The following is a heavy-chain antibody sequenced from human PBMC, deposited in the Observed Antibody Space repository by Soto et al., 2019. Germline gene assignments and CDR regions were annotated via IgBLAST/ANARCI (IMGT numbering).Heavy chain of an antibody. CDR3: AKIPWWPDIVVVVAATHWFDP. V-gene: IGHV3-23*01. D-gene: IGHD2-15*01. CDR1: GFTFSRYS. CDR2: ISSSGGST. Sequence: GGSLRLSCAASGFTFSRYSMNWVRQAPGKGLEWVSYISSSGGSTYYADSVKGRFTISRDNSKNTLHLQMNSLRAEDTAVYYCAKIPWWPDIVVVVAATHWFDPWGQGTLVNVS. J-gene: IGHJ5*02.